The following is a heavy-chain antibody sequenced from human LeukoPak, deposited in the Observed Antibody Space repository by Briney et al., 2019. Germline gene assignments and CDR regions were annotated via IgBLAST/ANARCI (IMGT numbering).Heavy chain of an antibody. J-gene: IGHJ4*02. CDR3: AARNAYGDYTLYFDY. Sequence: GTSVKVSCKASGFTFTSSAVQWVRQARGQRLEWIGWIVVGSGNTNCAQKFQERVTITRDMSTSTAYMELSSLRSEDTAVYYCAARNAYGDYTLYFDYWGQGTLVTVSS. CDR1: GFTFTSSA. D-gene: IGHD4-17*01. V-gene: IGHV1-58*01. CDR2: IVVGSGNT.